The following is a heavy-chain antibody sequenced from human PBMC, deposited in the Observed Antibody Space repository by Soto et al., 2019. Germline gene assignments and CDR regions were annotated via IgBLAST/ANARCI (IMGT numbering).Heavy chain of an antibody. J-gene: IGHJ4*02. CDR3: ARATSWIQLWFFDY. D-gene: IGHD5-18*01. V-gene: IGHV4-39*01. CDR2: IYYSGST. Sequence: SETLSLTCTVSGGSISSSSYYWGWIRQPPGKGLEWIGSIYYSGSTYYNPSLKSRVTISVDTSKNQFSLKLSPVTAADTAVYYCARATSWIQLWFFDYWGQGTLVTVSS. CDR1: GGSISSSSYY.